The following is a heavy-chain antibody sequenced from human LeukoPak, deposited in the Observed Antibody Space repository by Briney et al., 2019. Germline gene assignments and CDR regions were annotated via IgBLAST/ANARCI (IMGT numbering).Heavy chain of an antibody. CDR2: IYNSGST. CDR3: AAEFSNEQWLDWDY. J-gene: IGHJ4*02. V-gene: IGHV4-59*01. CDR1: ADSISNYY. Sequence: SETLSLTCTVSADSISNYYWTWPRQPPGKGLEWIGYIYNSGSTNYNTSLKSRVTISMDTPKNQFSLKLSSVTAADTAVYYRAAEFSNEQWLDWDYWGQGTLVTVSS. D-gene: IGHD6-19*01.